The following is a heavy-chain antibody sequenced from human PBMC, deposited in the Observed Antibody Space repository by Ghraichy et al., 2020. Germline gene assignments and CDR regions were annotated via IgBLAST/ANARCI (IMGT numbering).Heavy chain of an antibody. V-gene: IGHV3-23*01. CDR3: AKHRRLWSYYNY. Sequence: GESLNISCAASGFNFSSYAMSWVRQAPGKGLEWVSAISGSGGSTYYADSVKGRFTISRDNSKNTLYLQMNSLRAEDTAVYYCAKHRRLWSYYNYWGQGTLVTVSS. J-gene: IGHJ4*02. CDR2: ISGSGGST. CDR1: GFNFSSYA. D-gene: IGHD2-21*01.